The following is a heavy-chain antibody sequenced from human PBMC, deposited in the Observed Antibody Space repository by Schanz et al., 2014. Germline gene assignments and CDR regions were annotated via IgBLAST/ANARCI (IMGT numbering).Heavy chain of an antibody. CDR3: ARQFYDILTGYWFPYYFDY. V-gene: IGHV4-39*01. Sequence: QVQLQESGPGLVKPSETLSLTCTVSGGSISSSNYYWGWIRQPPGQGLEWIESIYYSGSTYYNPSLKSRVTTSVDPSKNQFSLKRSSVTAADTAVYYCARQFYDILTGYWFPYYFDYWGQGTLVTVSS. CDR2: IYYSGST. D-gene: IGHD3-9*01. J-gene: IGHJ4*02. CDR1: GGSISSSNYY.